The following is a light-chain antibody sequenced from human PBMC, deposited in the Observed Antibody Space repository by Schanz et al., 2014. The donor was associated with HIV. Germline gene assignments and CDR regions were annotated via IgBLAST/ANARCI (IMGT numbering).Light chain of an antibody. CDR2: GNS. V-gene: IGLV1-40*01. CDR3: ATWDISLNGPV. Sequence: QSVLTQPPSVSGAPGQRVTISCTGSSSNIGAGYDVHWYQQLPGTAPKLLIYGNSNRPSGVPDRFSGSKSGTSASLVISGLQSEDEADYYCATWDISLNGPVFGGGTKVTVL. CDR1: SSNIGAGYD. J-gene: IGLJ2*01.